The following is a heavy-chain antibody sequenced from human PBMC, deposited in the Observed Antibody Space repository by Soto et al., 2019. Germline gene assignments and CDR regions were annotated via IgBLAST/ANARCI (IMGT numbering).Heavy chain of an antibody. CDR2: IWYDGSNK. Sequence: QVQLVESGGGVVQPGRSLRLSCAASGFTFSSYGMHWVRQAPGKGLEWVAVIWYDGSNKYYADSVKGRFTISRDNSKNPLYLQMNSLRAEDTAVYYCARGWGAFDIWGQGTMVTVSS. CDR3: ARGWGAFDI. D-gene: IGHD1-26*01. CDR1: GFTFSSYG. V-gene: IGHV3-33*01. J-gene: IGHJ3*02.